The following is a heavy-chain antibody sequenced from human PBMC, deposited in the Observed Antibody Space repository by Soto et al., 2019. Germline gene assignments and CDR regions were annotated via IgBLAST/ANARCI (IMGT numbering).Heavy chain of an antibody. CDR3: ARGGNWGSDDAFDI. V-gene: IGHV4-34*01. J-gene: IGHJ3*02. Sequence: ETLSLTCAVYGGSFRGFFWSWIRQPPGKGLEWIGEINHSLSTNYNPSLKSRVTISVDTANNQCARKLSAVTVADTAVYCCARGGNWGSDDAFDIWGQGTMVTGSS. CDR1: GGSFRGFF. D-gene: IGHD7-27*01. CDR2: INHSLST.